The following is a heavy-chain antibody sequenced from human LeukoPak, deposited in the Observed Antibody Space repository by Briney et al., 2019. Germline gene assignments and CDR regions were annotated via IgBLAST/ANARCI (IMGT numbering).Heavy chain of an antibody. Sequence: GESLKISCKGSGYSFTSYWIGWVRQMPGKGLEWMGIIYPGDSDTRYSPSFQGQVTISADKSISTAYLQWSSLKASDTAMYYCARDLVAARPMGWFDPWGQGTLVTVSS. D-gene: IGHD6-6*01. J-gene: IGHJ5*02. V-gene: IGHV5-51*01. CDR2: IYPGDSDT. CDR1: GYSFTSYW. CDR3: ARDLVAARPMGWFDP.